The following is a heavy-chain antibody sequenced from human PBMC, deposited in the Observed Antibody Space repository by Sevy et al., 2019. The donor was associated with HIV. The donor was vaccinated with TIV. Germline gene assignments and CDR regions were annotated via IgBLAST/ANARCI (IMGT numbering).Heavy chain of an antibody. Sequence: SETLSLTCTVSGGSISSYYRSWIRQPPGKGLEWIGYIYYSGSTNYNPSLKSRVTISVDTSKNQFSLKLSSVTAADTAVYYCARQAPGSGSYYFDYWGQGTLVTVSS. J-gene: IGHJ4*02. D-gene: IGHD1-26*01. V-gene: IGHV4-59*08. CDR3: ARQAPGSGSYYFDY. CDR2: IYYSGST. CDR1: GGSISSYY.